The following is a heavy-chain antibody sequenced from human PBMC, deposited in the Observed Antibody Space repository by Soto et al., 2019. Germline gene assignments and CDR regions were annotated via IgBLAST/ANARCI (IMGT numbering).Heavy chain of an antibody. J-gene: IGHJ3*02. CDR1: GGSISTSGYY. D-gene: IGHD1-26*01. CDR3: ATVRWELHDAFDI. V-gene: IGHV4-31*03. CDR2: IYHSGMT. Sequence: QVQLQESGPGLVKPSQTLSLTCTVSGGSISTSGYYWSWIRQHPGRGLEWIGYIYHSGMTYSNPSLQSRVAISIDTSKNQFSLKLSSVTAADTAVYYCATVRWELHDAFDIWGQGTMVSVSS.